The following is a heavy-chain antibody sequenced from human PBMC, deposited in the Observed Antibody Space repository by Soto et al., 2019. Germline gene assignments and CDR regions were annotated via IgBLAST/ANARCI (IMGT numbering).Heavy chain of an antibody. D-gene: IGHD6-13*01. J-gene: IGHJ4*02. CDR1: GFSFSNYA. CDR2: ISDSGYST. CDR3: AYSSTPFDY. Sequence: PGGSLRLSCAASGFSFSNYAMTWVRQAPGKGLEWVSGISDSGYSTDHADSVKGRFTISRDNSKNTLYLQMNSLRAEDTAVYYCAYSSTPFDYWGQGTLVTVSS. V-gene: IGHV3-23*01.